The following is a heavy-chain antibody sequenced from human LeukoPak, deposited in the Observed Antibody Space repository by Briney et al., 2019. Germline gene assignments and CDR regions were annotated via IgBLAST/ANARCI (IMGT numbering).Heavy chain of an antibody. Sequence: SETLSLTCTVSGGSISSYYWSWIRQPPGKGLEWIGYIYYSGSTNYNPSLKSRVTISVDTSKNQFSLKLSSVTAADTAVYFCARGERRDGYTFGYWGQGTLVTVSS. CDR1: GGSISSYY. D-gene: IGHD5-24*01. CDR3: ARGERRDGYTFGY. CDR2: IYYSGST. V-gene: IGHV4-59*01. J-gene: IGHJ4*02.